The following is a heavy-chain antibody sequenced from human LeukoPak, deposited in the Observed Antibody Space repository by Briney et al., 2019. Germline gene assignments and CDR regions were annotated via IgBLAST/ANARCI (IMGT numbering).Heavy chain of an antibody. CDR1: GFIFSDYY. CDR3: ARDPNWNYVDY. D-gene: IGHD1-1*01. J-gene: IGHJ4*02. CDR2: ISSSGTTI. Sequence: PGGSLRLSCAASGFIFSDYYMSWIRQAPGKGLEWVSYISSSGTTIYYADSVKGRFTISRDNAKNSLYLQMNGLRVEDSALYYCARDPNWNYVDYWGQGTLVTVSS. V-gene: IGHV3-11*04.